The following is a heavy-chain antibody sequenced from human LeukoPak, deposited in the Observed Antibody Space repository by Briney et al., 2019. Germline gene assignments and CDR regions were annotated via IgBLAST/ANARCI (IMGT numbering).Heavy chain of an antibody. V-gene: IGHV1-18*01. D-gene: IGHD6-13*01. CDR2: ISAYNGKT. Sequence: ASVTVSCKASGYTFTTYGISWVRQAHGQGLEWMGWISAYNGKTNYEQKVQGRVTMTTDTSTSTAYMELRSLRSDDTAVYYCARDEGYSSSWYFQHWGQGTLVTVSS. J-gene: IGHJ1*01. CDR1: GYTFTTYG. CDR3: ARDEGYSSSWYFQH.